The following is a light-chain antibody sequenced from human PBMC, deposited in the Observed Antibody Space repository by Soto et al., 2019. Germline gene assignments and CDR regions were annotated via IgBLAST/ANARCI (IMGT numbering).Light chain of an antibody. CDR1: QSINSR. V-gene: IGKV1-5*03. CDR2: KAS. Sequence: DIHMTQSPSTLSASVGDRVTITCRASQSINSRLAWYQQKPGKAPNLLIYKASSLESGVPSRFSGSGSGTEFTLTISSLQPDDFATYYCQQYNNYWTFGQGTKVEIK. CDR3: QQYNNYWT. J-gene: IGKJ1*01.